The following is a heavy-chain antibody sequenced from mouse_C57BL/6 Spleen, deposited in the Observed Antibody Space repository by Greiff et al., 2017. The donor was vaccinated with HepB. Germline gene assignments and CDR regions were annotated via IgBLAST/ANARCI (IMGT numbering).Heavy chain of an antibody. D-gene: IGHD1-1*01. CDR3: ARRGTSYGRSLDG. V-gene: IGHV1-4*01. Sequence: VQLQQSGAELARPGASVKMSCKASGYTFTSYTMHWVKQRPGQGLEWIGYLNPSSGYTKYNQKFQDEATLTADKSSRTAYMRLSSLTSEDAAVYYGARRGTSYGRSLDGWGTGTTGTVSS. CDR1: GYTFTSYT. CDR2: LNPSSGYT. J-gene: IGHJ1*03.